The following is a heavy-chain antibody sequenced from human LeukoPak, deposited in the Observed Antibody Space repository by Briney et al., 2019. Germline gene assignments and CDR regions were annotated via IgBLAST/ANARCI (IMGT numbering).Heavy chain of an antibody. CDR3: AREPDHYDSSGLGNNFDY. V-gene: IGHV4-61*02. Sequence: PSETLSLTCTVSGGSISSSSYYWSWIRQPAGKGLEWIGRIYTSGSTNYNPSLKSRVTMSVDTSKNQFSLKLSSVTAADTAVYYCAREPDHYDSSGLGNNFDYWGQGTLVTVSS. CDR1: GGSISSSSYY. J-gene: IGHJ4*02. CDR2: IYTSGST. D-gene: IGHD3-22*01.